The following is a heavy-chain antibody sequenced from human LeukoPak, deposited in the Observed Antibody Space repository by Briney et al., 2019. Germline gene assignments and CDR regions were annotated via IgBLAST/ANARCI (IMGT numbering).Heavy chain of an antibody. Sequence: GGSLRPSCAASGFTFSRYWMSWVRQAPGKGLEWVAHINQDGSDRSDKYYVDSVKGRFTVSRDNAKNSLYLQMNNLRAEDTAVYYCATHPGDYWFGYLQLWGQGTLVTVSS. V-gene: IGHV3-7*01. CDR1: GFTFSRYW. J-gene: IGHJ4*02. CDR2: INQDGSDRSDK. D-gene: IGHD3-10*01. CDR3: ATHPGDYWFGYLQL.